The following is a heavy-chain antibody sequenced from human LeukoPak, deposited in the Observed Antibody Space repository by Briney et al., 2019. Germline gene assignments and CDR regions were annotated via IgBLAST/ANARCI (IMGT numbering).Heavy chain of an antibody. D-gene: IGHD3-22*01. CDR3: AINYYYDSSGYSREPFDY. CDR1: GYPFSSYW. J-gene: IGHJ4*02. V-gene: IGHV5-51*01. Sequence: GESLQISCKGSGYPFSSYWIGWARQMPGKGLEWMGIIYPGGSDTRYSPSFQGQVTISADKSISTAYLQWSSLKASDAAMYYCAINYYYDSSGYSREPFDYWGQGTLVTVSS. CDR2: IYPGGSDT.